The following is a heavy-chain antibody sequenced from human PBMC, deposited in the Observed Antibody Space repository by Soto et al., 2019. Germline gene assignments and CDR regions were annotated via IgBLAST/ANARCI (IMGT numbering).Heavy chain of an antibody. V-gene: IGHV4-59*01. CDR1: GGSISSYY. J-gene: IGHJ3*02. CDR3: AXGSLESAGAFDI. D-gene: IGHD3-10*01. CDR2: IYYSGST. Sequence: QVQLQESGPGLVKPSETLSLTCTVSGGSISSYYWSWIRQPPGKGLEWIGYIYYSGSTXYNXSLXXXXXXXXXXXXXXXXXXXXXXXXXXXAVYYCAXGSLESAGAFDIWGQGTMVTVSS.